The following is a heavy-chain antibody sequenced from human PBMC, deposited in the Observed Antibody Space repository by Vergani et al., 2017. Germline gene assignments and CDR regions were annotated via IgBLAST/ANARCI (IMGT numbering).Heavy chain of an antibody. J-gene: IGHJ6*02. CDR1: GGTFSSYA. V-gene: IGHV1-69*12. Sequence: QVQLVQSGAEVKKPGSSVKVSCKASGGTFSSYAISWVRQAPGQGLEWMGGIIPIFGTANYAQKFQGRVTITADESTSTAYMELSSLRSEDTAVYYCARDFGYCSGGSCDGMDVWGQETTVTVSS. CDR3: ARDFGYCSGGSCDGMDV. D-gene: IGHD2-15*01. CDR2: IIPIFGTA.